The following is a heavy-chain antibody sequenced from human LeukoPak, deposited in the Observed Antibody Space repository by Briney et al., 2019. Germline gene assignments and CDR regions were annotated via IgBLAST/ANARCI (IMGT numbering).Heavy chain of an antibody. CDR2: TSHDESST. J-gene: IGHJ6*02. CDR1: GFTFSSFP. CDR3: ARAGSMDV. V-gene: IGHV3-30*07. Sequence: GGSLRLSCVASGFTFSSFPMNWVRQAPGMGLEWVAGTSHDESSTYYADSVKGRCIISRDNSKNTMYLQMNSLRAEDTALYYCARAGSMDVWGQGTTVSVSS.